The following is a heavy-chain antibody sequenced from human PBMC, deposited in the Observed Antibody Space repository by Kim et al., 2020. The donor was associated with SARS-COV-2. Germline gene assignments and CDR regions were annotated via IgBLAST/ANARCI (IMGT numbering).Heavy chain of an antibody. CDR3: TTDPLNYDILTGYYGVDY. J-gene: IGHJ4*02. Sequence: GGSLRLSCAASGFTFSNAWMSWVRQAPGKGLEWVGRIKSKTDGGTTDYAAPVKGRFTISRDDSKNTLYLQMNSLKTEDTAVYYCTTDPLNYDILTGYYGVDYWGQGTLVTVSS. V-gene: IGHV3-15*01. CDR1: GFTFSNAW. D-gene: IGHD3-9*01. CDR2: IKSKTDGGTT.